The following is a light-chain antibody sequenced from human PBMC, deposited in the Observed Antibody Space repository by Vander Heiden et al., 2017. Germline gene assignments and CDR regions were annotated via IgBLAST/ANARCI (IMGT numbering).Light chain of an antibody. CDR2: DAS. J-gene: IGKJ5*01. V-gene: IGKV3-20*01. CDR1: QSVGKNF. CDR3: QQYAVSPIT. Sequence: DTVLTQTPGTLSLSPADSATLPCRASQSVGKNFLCWFQQKPGQVRRLLIYDASNRATGTPDRCSGSGSGTDFTLTSNRLESEDVAVYYWQQYAVSPITFGQGTRLEI.